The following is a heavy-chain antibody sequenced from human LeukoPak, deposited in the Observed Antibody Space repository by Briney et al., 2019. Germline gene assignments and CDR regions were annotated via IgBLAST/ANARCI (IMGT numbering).Heavy chain of an antibody. D-gene: IGHD3-10*01. CDR1: GYTFTSYG. V-gene: IGHV7-4-1*02. Sequence: ASVKVSCKASGYTFTSYGISWVRQAPGQGLEWMGWINTNTGNPTYAQGFTGRFVFSLDTSVSTAYLQISSLKAEDTAVYYCARGNRAEDFDYWGQGTLVTVSS. J-gene: IGHJ4*02. CDR2: INTNTGNP. CDR3: ARGNRAEDFDY.